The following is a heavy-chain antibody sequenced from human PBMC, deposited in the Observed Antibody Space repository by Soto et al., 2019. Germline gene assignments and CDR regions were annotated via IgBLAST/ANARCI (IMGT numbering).Heavy chain of an antibody. D-gene: IGHD3-22*01. CDR2: IGTAGDT. Sequence: TGGSLRLSCAASGFTLSTYDMHWVRQATGKGLEWVSGIGTAGDTYYPGSVKGRFTISRENAKNSLYLQMNSLRAGDTAMYYCARDRDSSGLRYFDLWGRGTLVTVSS. CDR1: GFTLSTYD. CDR3: ARDRDSSGLRYFDL. V-gene: IGHV3-13*01. J-gene: IGHJ2*01.